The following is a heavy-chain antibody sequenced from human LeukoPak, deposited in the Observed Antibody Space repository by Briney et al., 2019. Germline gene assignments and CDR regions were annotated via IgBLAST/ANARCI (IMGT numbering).Heavy chain of an antibody. J-gene: IGHJ5*02. CDR1: GGSISSSGYY. Sequence: SETLSLTCTVSGGSISSSGYYWGWIRQPPGKGLEWIGNIYYSGSTYNNPSLKSRVSISVDTSKNRFSLKLSFVTAADTAVYYCARRRDCSSTSCQLNWFDPWGQGTLVTVSS. D-gene: IGHD2-2*01. CDR3: ARRRDCSSTSCQLNWFDP. V-gene: IGHV4-39*01. CDR2: IYYSGST.